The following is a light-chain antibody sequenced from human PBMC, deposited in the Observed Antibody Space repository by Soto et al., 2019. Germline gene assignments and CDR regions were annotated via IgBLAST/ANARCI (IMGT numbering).Light chain of an antibody. J-gene: IGKJ4*01. Sequence: DIVMTQSPDALAVSLGERATINCKSSQSILFNSNNKNYLAWYQQKPGQPPKLLIYWASTRESGVPDRFRGSGSGTDFTLTISSLQAEDVAVYYCQQYWSPPLPFGGGTKVEIQ. CDR2: WAS. CDR1: QSILFNSNNKNY. CDR3: QQYWSPPLP. V-gene: IGKV4-1*01.